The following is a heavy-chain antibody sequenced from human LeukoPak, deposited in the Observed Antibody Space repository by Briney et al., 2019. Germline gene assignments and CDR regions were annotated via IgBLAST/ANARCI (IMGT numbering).Heavy chain of an antibody. CDR1: GGSISSCY. Sequence: SETLSLTCTVSGGSISSCYWSWIRQPPGKGLEWIGFIFYSGTTNYNPSLKSRVTISVDTSKNQFSLKLSSVTAADTAVYYCARGGWNKFDYWGQGALVTVSS. V-gene: IGHV4-59*01. D-gene: IGHD3-22*01. CDR2: IFYSGTT. CDR3: ARGGWNKFDY. J-gene: IGHJ4*02.